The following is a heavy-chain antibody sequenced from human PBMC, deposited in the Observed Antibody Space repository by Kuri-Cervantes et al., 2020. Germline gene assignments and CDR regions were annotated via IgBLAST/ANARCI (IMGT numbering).Heavy chain of an antibody. J-gene: IGHJ4*02. D-gene: IGHD2-15*01. V-gene: IGHV3-7*03. CDR1: GFTFSSYW. Sequence: GGSLRLSCAASGFTFSSYWMSWVRQAPGKGLEWVANIKQDGSEKYYVDSVKGRFTVSRDNVMNLLYLQMNSLRAEDTAFYYCATDPCPGGNRYGTSDFWGRGTLVTVSS. CDR2: IKQDGSEK. CDR3: ATDPCPGGNRYGTSDF.